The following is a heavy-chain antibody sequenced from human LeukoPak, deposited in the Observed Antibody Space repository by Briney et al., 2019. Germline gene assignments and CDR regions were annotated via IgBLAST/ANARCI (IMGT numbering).Heavy chain of an antibody. CDR3: ATVITGDSMDYFDY. V-gene: IGHV1-2*02. D-gene: IGHD3-22*01. Sequence: GASVKVSCKASGYIFTGYYMHWVRQAPGQGLEWMGWINPNSGGTNYAQKFQGRVTMTRDTSISTAYMELSRLRSDDTAVYYCATVITGDSMDYFDYWGQGTLVTVSS. CDR2: INPNSGGT. J-gene: IGHJ4*02. CDR1: GYIFTGYY.